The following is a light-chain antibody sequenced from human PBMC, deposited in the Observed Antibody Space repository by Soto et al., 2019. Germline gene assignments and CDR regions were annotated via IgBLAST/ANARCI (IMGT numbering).Light chain of an antibody. CDR3: QQYNKWPRT. Sequence: EVVLTQSPDTPSLPPGERATLSCRASQSVSSYLAWYQQKPGQAPRLLIYGASTRAAIIPARFSGSGSGTEFTLTISSLQSEDFAVYYCQQYNKWPRTFGQGTKVDIK. CDR2: GAS. V-gene: IGKV3-15*01. CDR1: QSVSSY. J-gene: IGKJ1*01.